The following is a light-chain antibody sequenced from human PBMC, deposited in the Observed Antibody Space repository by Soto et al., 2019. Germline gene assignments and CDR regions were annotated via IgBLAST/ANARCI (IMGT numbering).Light chain of an antibody. J-gene: IGLJ1*01. Sequence: QSVLTQPPSVSGAPGQTVTVSCTGSSSNIGAGYDVHWYQQLPGTAPKLLIYGNSNRPSGVPDRFSGSKSGTSASLAITGLQAQDEADYYYQSYDSSLSSFYVFGTGTKLTVL. V-gene: IGLV1-40*01. CDR3: QSYDSSLSSFYV. CDR1: SSNIGAGYD. CDR2: GNS.